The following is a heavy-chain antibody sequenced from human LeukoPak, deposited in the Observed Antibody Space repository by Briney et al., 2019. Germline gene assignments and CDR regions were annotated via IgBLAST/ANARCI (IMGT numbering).Heavy chain of an antibody. D-gene: IGHD3-10*01. CDR2: LGGLSESV. CDR1: GFIFSNYA. J-gene: IGHJ6*02. CDR3: ARRWLGDPYGMDV. Sequence: GGSLRLSCAASGFIFSNYAMTWVRQAPGKGLEWVSILGGLSESVYYPDSMKGRFTVSRDNSKDTLYLEINSLRGEDTATYYCARRWLGDPYGMDVWGQGTTVTVPS. V-gene: IGHV3-23*01.